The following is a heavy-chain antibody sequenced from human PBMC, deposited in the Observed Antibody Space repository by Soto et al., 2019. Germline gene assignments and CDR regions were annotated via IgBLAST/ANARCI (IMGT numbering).Heavy chain of an antibody. Sequence: GASVKVSCKASGYTFTSYYMHWVRQAPGQGLEWMGRISASGGSTSYAQKFQGRVTMTTDTSTSTAYMELRSLRSDDTAVYYCARVEDIGLDYYYGMDVWGQGTTVTVSS. V-gene: IGHV1-46*01. CDR3: ARVEDIGLDYYYGMDV. CDR1: GYTFTSYY. J-gene: IGHJ6*02. CDR2: ISASGGST. D-gene: IGHD5-12*01.